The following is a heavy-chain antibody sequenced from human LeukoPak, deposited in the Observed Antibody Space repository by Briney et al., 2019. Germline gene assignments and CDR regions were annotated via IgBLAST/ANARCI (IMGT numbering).Heavy chain of an antibody. Sequence: NPSETLSLTCTVPGGSISTSSYYWGWVRQPPGKGLEWIGNIFYSGSTYYSPSLKSRVAMSVDTSKNQFSLKLTSVTAADTAVYYCARVGKEGVSGRAYTNFDYWGQGTLVTVSS. CDR1: GGSISTSSYY. D-gene: IGHD3-10*01. V-gene: IGHV4-39*07. CDR3: ARVGKEGVSGRAYTNFDY. CDR2: IFYSGST. J-gene: IGHJ4*02.